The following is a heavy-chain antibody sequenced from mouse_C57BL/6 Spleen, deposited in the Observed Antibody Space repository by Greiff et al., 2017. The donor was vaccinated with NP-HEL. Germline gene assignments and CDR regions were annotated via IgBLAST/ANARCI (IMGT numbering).Heavy chain of an antibody. CDR2: IHPNSGST. CDR1: GYTFTSYW. V-gene: IGHV1-64*01. J-gene: IGHJ3*01. D-gene: IGHD2-2*01. CDR3: AREKSVRSTMVTTGFAY. Sequence: QVQLQQPGAELVKPGASVKLSCKASGYTFTSYWMHWVKQRPGQGLEWIGMIHPNSGSTNYNEKFKSKATLTVDKSSSTAYMQLSSLTSEDCAVYYCAREKSVRSTMVTTGFAYWGQGTLVTVSA.